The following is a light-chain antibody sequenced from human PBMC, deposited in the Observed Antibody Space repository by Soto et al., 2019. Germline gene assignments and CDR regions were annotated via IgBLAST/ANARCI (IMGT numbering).Light chain of an antibody. CDR3: CSYAGSYTVL. J-gene: IGLJ2*01. V-gene: IGLV2-11*01. CDR1: SSDVGGYNY. CDR2: DVS. Sequence: QSVLTQPRSVSGSPGQSVTISCTGTSSDVGGYNYVSWYQQHPGKAPKLMICDVSKRPSGVPDRFSGSKSGNTASLPISGLQAEDEADYYCCSYAGSYTVLFGGGTKVTVL.